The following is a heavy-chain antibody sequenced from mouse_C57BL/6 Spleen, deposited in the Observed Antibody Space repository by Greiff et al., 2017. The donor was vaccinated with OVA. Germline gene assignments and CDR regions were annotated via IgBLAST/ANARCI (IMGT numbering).Heavy chain of an antibody. CDR3: STYYGSSYGFAY. D-gene: IGHD1-1*01. V-gene: IGHV1-7*01. CDR1: GYTFTSYW. Sequence: QVQLQQSGAELAKPGASVKLSCKASGYTFTSYWMHWVKQRPGQGLEWIGYINPSSGYTKYNQKFNDKATLTADKSSSTAYMQLSSLTYEDSAVYYCSTYYGSSYGFAYWGQGTLVTVSA. J-gene: IGHJ3*01. CDR2: INPSSGYT.